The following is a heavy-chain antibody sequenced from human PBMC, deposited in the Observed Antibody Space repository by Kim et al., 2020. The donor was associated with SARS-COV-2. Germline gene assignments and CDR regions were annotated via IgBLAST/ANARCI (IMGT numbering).Heavy chain of an antibody. D-gene: IGHD6-13*01. CDR2: IYYSGST. CDR1: GGSISSGGYY. V-gene: IGHV4-31*03. J-gene: IGHJ4*02. Sequence: SETLSLTCTVSGGSISSGGYYWSWIRQHPGKGLEWIGYIYYSGSTYYNPSLKSRVTISVDTSKNQFSLKLSSVTAADTAVYYCARDSSSSWYYPYYFDYWGQGTLGTVSS. CDR3: ARDSSSSWYYPYYFDY.